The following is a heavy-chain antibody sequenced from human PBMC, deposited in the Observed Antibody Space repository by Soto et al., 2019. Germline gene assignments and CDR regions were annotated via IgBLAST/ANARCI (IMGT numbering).Heavy chain of an antibody. D-gene: IGHD6-19*01. Sequence: SETLSLTCDMSGDSYSISTYSWSWIRQPPGKALQWIGFIYQSGVTSYNPSLASRVSISLDRSNNQCSLKLKSVTAAGTAVYFCAGMPYTSGLRFDPWGPGTLVTVSS. CDR3: AGMPYTSGLRFDP. V-gene: IGHV4-30-2*01. J-gene: IGHJ5*02. CDR2: IYQSGVT. CDR1: GDSYSISTYS.